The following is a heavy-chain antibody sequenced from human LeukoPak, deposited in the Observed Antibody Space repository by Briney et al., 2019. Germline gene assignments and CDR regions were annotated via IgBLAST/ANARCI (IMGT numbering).Heavy chain of an antibody. J-gene: IGHJ3*02. V-gene: IGHV4-59*01. CDR3: ARDRSTVGYDAFDI. CDR1: GGSISSYY. CDR2: IYYSGST. D-gene: IGHD4-17*01. Sequence: SETLSLTCTVSGGSISSYYWSWIRQPPGKGLEWIGYIYYSGSTNYNPSLKSRVTISVDTSKNQFSLKLSSVTAAGTAVYYCARDRSTVGYDAFDIWGQGTMVTVSS.